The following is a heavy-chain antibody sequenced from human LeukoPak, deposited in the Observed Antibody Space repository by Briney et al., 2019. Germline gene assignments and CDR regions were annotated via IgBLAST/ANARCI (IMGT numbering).Heavy chain of an antibody. D-gene: IGHD6-13*01. Sequence: GGSLRLSCAASGFTFSSYAMSWVRQAPEKGLGWVSAISGSGGSTYYADSVKGRFTISRDNSKNTLYLQMNSLRAEDTAVYYCAKDLRAAAAPLFIDYWGQGTLVTVSS. J-gene: IGHJ4*02. CDR3: AKDLRAAAAPLFIDY. CDR2: ISGSGGST. CDR1: GFTFSSYA. V-gene: IGHV3-23*01.